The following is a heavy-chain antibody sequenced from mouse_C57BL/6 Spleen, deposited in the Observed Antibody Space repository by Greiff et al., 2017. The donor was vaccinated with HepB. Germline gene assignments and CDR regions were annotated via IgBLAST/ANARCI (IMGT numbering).Heavy chain of an antibody. CDR3: ARRAVVYFDV. J-gene: IGHJ1*03. Sequence: VHLVESGAELVRPGASVKLSCKASGYTFTDYYINWVKQRPGQGLEWIARIYPGSGNTYYNEKFTGKATLTAEKSSSTAYKQLSSLTSEDSAVYFCARRAVVYFDVWGTGTTVTVSS. CDR1: GYTFTDYY. V-gene: IGHV1-76*01. CDR2: IYPGSGNT. D-gene: IGHD1-1*01.